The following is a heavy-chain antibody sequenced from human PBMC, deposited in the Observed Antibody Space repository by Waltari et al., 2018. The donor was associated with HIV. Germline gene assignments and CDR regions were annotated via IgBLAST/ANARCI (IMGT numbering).Heavy chain of an antibody. V-gene: IGHV1-2*02. CDR1: GYTSTDSY. J-gene: IGHJ4*02. Sequence: QLQLVQSGAEGKKPGASVKVSCKASGYTSTDSYMHWLRQAPGQGLEWMGWINPNSGGTNYAQKFQGRVTMTRDTSISTAYMELSRLRSDDTAVYYCAREIAAAGTGYWGQGTLVTVSS. CDR2: INPNSGGT. D-gene: IGHD6-13*01. CDR3: AREIAAAGTGY.